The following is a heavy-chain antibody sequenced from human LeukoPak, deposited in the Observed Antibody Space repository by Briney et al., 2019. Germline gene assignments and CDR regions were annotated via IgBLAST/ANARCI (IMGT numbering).Heavy chain of an antibody. D-gene: IGHD4-17*01. CDR3: ARGNGDYVEFFQH. CDR2: VSYSGTT. V-gene: IGHV4-61*01. Sequence: SETLSLTCTVSGGSISSSNYYWSWIRQPPGKGLEWLGCVSYSGTTKYSPSLKSRVTISLDTSKSQFSLKLTSVTAADTAVYYCARGNGDYVEFFQHWGQGTLVTVSS. CDR1: GGSISSSNYY. J-gene: IGHJ1*01.